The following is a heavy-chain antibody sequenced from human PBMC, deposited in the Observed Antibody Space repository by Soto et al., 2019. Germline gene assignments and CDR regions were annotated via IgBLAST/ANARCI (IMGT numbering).Heavy chain of an antibody. J-gene: IGHJ4*02. CDR3: ALRYGSCFDY. Sequence: QVQLQESGPGLVKPSETLSLTCTVSGGSISSYYWSWIRQPPGKGLEWIGYIYYSESTNYNPSLKSRVTISVDTSKNQFSLKLSSVTAADTAVYYCALRYGSCFDYWGQGTLVTVSS. V-gene: IGHV4-59*08. D-gene: IGHD5-18*01. CDR2: IYYSEST. CDR1: GGSISSYY.